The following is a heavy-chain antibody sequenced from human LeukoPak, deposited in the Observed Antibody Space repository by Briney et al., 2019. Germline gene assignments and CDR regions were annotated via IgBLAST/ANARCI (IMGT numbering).Heavy chain of an antibody. CDR2: MNPNSGNT. V-gene: IGHV1-8*02. D-gene: IGHD1-14*01. Sequence: ASVKVSCKASGYTFTSYGISWVRQAPGQGLEWMGWMNPNSGNTGYAQKFQGRVTMTRNTSISTAYMELSSLRSEDTAVYYCATLGEGNHKSGDYWGQGTLVTVSS. CDR3: ATLGEGNHKSGDY. CDR1: GYTFTSYG. J-gene: IGHJ4*02.